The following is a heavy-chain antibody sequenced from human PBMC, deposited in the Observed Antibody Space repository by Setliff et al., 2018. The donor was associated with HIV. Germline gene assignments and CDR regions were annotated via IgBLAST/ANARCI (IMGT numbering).Heavy chain of an antibody. Sequence: PGGSLRLSCAASGFTLDDYAMHWVRQAPGKGLEWVSGISWNSGSIGYADSVKGRFTISRDNAKNSLYLQMNSLRAEDTAVYYCVRDPARRYYLDYWGQGTLVTVSS. CDR3: VRDPARRYYLDY. J-gene: IGHJ4*02. CDR1: GFTLDDYA. V-gene: IGHV3-9*01. CDR2: ISWNSGSI.